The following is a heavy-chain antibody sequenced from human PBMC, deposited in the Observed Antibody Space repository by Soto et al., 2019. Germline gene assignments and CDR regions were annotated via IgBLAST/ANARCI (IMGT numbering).Heavy chain of an antibody. CDR3: ARVAYVDYEGWYYYYGMDV. CDR1: GGAFSSYA. V-gene: IGHV1-69*13. J-gene: IGHJ6*02. Sequence: GXSAEVLCKASGGAFSSYAIRWVRQAPGQGLEWMGGIIPIFGTANYAQKFQGRVTITADESTSTAYMELSSLRSEDTAVYYCARVAYVDYEGWYYYYGMDVWGQGTTVSVSS. D-gene: IGHD4-17*01. CDR2: IIPIFGTA.